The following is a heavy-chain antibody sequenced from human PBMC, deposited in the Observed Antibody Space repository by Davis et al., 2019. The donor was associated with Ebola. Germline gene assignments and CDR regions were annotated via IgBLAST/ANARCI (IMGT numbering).Heavy chain of an antibody. Sequence: ASVQVSCKASGYTFANYGFTWVRQAPGQELEWLGWTSPQTHRTNYAEKFQGRVTMTTDTPTSTAYMELRSLRSDDTAIYYCARAARSVVMIYGLGWFDPWGQGTLVTVAS. V-gene: IGHV1-18*04. CDR2: TSPQTHRT. CDR1: GYTFANYG. J-gene: IGHJ5*02. CDR3: ARAARSVVMIYGLGWFDP. D-gene: IGHD3/OR15-3a*01.